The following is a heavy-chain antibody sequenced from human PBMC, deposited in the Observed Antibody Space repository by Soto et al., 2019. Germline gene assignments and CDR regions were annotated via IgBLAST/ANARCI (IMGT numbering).Heavy chain of an antibody. CDR2: ISDDGSNK. J-gene: IGHJ4*02. V-gene: IGHV3-30*03. CDR1: GFTFSSYG. Sequence: QVQLVESGGGVVQPGRSLRLSCAASGFTFSSYGMHWVRQAPGKGLEWVAVISDDGSNKYYADSVKGRFTISRDNSKNTLYLQMNSLRAEDTAVYYCATETYSSSLVPDYWGQGTLVTVSS. D-gene: IGHD6-13*01. CDR3: ATETYSSSLVPDY.